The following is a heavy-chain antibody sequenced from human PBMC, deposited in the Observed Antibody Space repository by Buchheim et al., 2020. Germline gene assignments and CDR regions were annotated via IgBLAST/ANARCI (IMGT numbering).Heavy chain of an antibody. Sequence: QVQLQQWGAGLLKPSETLSLTCAVYGGSFSGYYWSWIRQPPGKGLEWIGEINHSGSTNYNPSLKSRVTISVDTSKNQFSLKLSSVTAADTAVYYCARGLGYYDSSGYFRGSYYFDYWGQGTL. CDR3: ARGLGYYDSSGYFRGSYYFDY. V-gene: IGHV4-34*01. D-gene: IGHD3-22*01. CDR1: GGSFSGYY. J-gene: IGHJ4*02. CDR2: INHSGST.